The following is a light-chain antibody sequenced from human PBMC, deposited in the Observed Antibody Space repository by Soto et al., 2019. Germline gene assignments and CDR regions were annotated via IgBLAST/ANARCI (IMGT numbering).Light chain of an antibody. J-gene: IGKJ1*01. V-gene: IGKV3-15*01. Sequence: EIVMTQSPATLSVSPGERATLSCRASQSVSSNLAWYQQKPGQAPRLLIYDASTRATGIPARFSGSGSGTEFILPISSLQSEDFAVYYCQQYNNWPPWTFGQGTKVEIK. CDR1: QSVSSN. CDR3: QQYNNWPPWT. CDR2: DAS.